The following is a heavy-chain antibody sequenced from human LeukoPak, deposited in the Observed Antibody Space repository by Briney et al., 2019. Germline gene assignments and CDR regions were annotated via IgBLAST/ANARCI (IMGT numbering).Heavy chain of an antibody. D-gene: IGHD6-19*01. Sequence: ASVKVSCKASGYTFTSYGISWVRQAPGQGLDWMGWISAYNGNTNYAQKLQGRVTMTTDTSTSTAYMELRSLRSDDTAVYYCATLGIAVAGTPLDYWGQGTLVTVSS. CDR3: ATLGIAVAGTPLDY. J-gene: IGHJ4*02. CDR1: GYTFTSYG. CDR2: ISAYNGNT. V-gene: IGHV1-18*01.